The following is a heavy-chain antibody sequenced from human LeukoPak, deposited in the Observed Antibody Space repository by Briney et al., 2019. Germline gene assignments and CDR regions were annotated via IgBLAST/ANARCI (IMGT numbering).Heavy chain of an antibody. CDR1: GFTFDDYG. J-gene: IGHJ6*03. D-gene: IGHD6-13*01. CDR2: IYSGGST. CDR3: AREVIAAAEEKDYYYMDV. Sequence: PGGSLRLSCAASGFTFDDYGMSWVRQAPGKGLEWVSVIYSGGSTYYADSVKGRFTISRDNSKNTLYFQMNSLRAEDTAVYYCAREVIAAAEEKDYYYMDVWGKGTTVTISS. V-gene: IGHV3-53*01.